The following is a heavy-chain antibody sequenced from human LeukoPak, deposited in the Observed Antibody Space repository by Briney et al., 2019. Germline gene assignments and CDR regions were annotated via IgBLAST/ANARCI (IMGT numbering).Heavy chain of an antibody. Sequence: GGSLRLSCAASGFTFSSYGMHWVRQAPGKGLEWVAFIGNDGSNEYYADSVKGRFTISRDSSKNTLYLQMNSLRPEDTAVYYCAKRGPSVPYGNWFDPWGQGTLVTVSS. CDR1: GFTFSSYG. D-gene: IGHD2-2*01. J-gene: IGHJ5*02. V-gene: IGHV3-30*02. CDR2: IGNDGSNE. CDR3: AKRGPSVPYGNWFDP.